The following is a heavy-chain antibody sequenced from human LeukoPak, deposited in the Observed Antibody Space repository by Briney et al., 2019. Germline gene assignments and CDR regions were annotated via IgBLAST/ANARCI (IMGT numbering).Heavy chain of an antibody. CDR3: AKVNDYGDYVSFDY. CDR2: IRYDGSNK. CDR1: GFTFSSYG. Sequence: GGSLRLSWAASGFTFSSYGMHWVRQAPGKGREWVAFIRYDGSNKYYADSVKGRFTISRDNSKNTLYLQMNSLRAEDTAVYYCAKVNDYGDYVSFDYWGQGTLVTVSS. V-gene: IGHV3-30*02. J-gene: IGHJ4*02. D-gene: IGHD4-17*01.